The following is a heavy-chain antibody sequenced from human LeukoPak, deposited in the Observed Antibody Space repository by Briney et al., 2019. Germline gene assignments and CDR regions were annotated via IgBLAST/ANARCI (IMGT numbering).Heavy chain of an antibody. CDR1: GFTFSSYA. V-gene: IGHV3-23*01. J-gene: IGHJ6*03. D-gene: IGHD3-3*01. CDR2: ISGSGGST. Sequence: GGSLRLSCAASGFTFSSYAMSWVRQAPGKGLEWVSAISGSGGSTYYADSVKGRFTISRDNSKNTLYLQMNSLRAEDTAVYYCAKDSTYYDFWSGLYYYYYYMDVWGKGTTVTVSS. CDR3: AKDSTYYDFWSGLYYYYYYMDV.